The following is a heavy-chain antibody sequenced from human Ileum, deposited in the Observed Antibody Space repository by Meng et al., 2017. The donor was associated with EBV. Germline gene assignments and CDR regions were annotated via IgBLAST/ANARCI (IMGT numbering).Heavy chain of an antibody. CDR2: VYHRGDT. V-gene: IGHV4-4*02. Sequence: VPLRGSGPGLVKPSGTLSRTCTVSGDSISSDIWWSWVRQPPGKGLEWIGEVYHRGDTNYNPSLKSRVDISVDKSKNQFYLSLFSVTAADTAVYYCGRDQGRELINHWGQGTLVTVSS. CDR3: GRDQGRELINH. CDR1: GDSISSDIW. J-gene: IGHJ4*02. D-gene: IGHD1-7*01.